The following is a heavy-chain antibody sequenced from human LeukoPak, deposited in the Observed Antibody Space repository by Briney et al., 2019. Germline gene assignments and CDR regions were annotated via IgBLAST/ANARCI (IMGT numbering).Heavy chain of an antibody. J-gene: IGHJ4*02. D-gene: IGHD3-10*01. CDR1: GGSISSGGYY. Sequence: SQTLSLTCTVSGGSISSGGYYWSWIRQHPGKGLEWIGYINYSGSTYYNPSLKSRVTISVDTSKNQFSLKLSSVTAADTAVYYCARRYYYGSGFDFWGQGTLVTVSS. CDR3: ARRYYYGSGFDF. CDR2: INYSGST. V-gene: IGHV4-31*03.